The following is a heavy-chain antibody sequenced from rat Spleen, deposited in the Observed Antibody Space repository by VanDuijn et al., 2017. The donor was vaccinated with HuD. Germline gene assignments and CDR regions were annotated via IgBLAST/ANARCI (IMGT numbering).Heavy chain of an antibody. CDR2: MWYDGDT. J-gene: IGHJ3*01. CDR1: GLSLTSNS. D-gene: IGHD1-1*01. CDR3: TRDGDYYSGDVGFAY. V-gene: IGHV2-63*01. Sequence: QVQLKESGPGLVQPSQTLSLTCTVSGLSLTSNSVSWIRQPSGKGPEWMGRMWYDGDTAYNSALKSRLSISRDTSKNQVFLKMNSLQTDDTGTYYCTRDGDYYSGDVGFAYWGQGTLVTVSS.